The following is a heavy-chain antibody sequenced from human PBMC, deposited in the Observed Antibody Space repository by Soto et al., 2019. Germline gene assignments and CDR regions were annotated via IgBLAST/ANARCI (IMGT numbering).Heavy chain of an antibody. D-gene: IGHD2-15*01. V-gene: IGHV1-24*01. Sequence: QVQVVQSGAEVRKPGASVKLSCKVPAYTLTESPIHWVRQAPGRGLEWMGGFDPEEGETIYAQKFKGRLTVTEDTSTDTVYMEVTSLTSEDTAVYYCAIGGGAAEFDYWGQGTLVTVSS. J-gene: IGHJ4*02. CDR1: AYTLTESP. CDR2: FDPEEGET. CDR3: AIGGGAAEFDY.